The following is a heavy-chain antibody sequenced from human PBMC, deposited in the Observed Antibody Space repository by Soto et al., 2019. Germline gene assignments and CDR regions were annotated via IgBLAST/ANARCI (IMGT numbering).Heavy chain of an antibody. CDR2: IYYSGST. V-gene: IGHV4-31*03. Sequence: SETLSLTCTVSGGSISSGGYYWSWIRQHPGKGLEWIGYIYYSGSTYYNPSLKSRVTISVDTSKNQFSLKLSSVTAADTAVYYCARSGYSSGWPYYFDYWGQGTLVTVSS. CDR3: ARSGYSSGWPYYFDY. CDR1: GGSISSGGYY. J-gene: IGHJ4*02. D-gene: IGHD6-19*01.